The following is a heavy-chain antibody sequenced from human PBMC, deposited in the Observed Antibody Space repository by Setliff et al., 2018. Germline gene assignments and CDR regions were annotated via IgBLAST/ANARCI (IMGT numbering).Heavy chain of an antibody. J-gene: IGHJ6*03. CDR1: GYPFTGYY. D-gene: IGHD3-16*02. V-gene: IGHV1-2*06. Sequence: ASVKVSCKASGYPFTGYYMHWVRQAPGQGLEWMGRINPNSGGTNYAQKFQGRVTMTRDTSISTAYMELGRLRSDDTAVYYCARVKAPALYYYMDVWGKGTTVTVSS. CDR3: ARVKAPALYYYMDV. CDR2: INPNSGGT.